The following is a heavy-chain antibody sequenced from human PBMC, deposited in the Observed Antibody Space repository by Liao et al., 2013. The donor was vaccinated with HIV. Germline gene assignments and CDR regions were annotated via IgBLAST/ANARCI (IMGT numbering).Heavy chain of an antibody. CDR3: ARDRHDSSVLPPGGTWYFDL. D-gene: IGHD3-22*01. Sequence: QVQLQESGPGLVKPSQTLSLTCTVSGGSISIGSYYWSWIRQPAGKGLEWIGRIYTSGSTIYNPSLKSRVKMSIDTSKSQFFLNLTSVTAADTAIYYCARDRHDSSVLPPGGTWYFDLWGRGTLVTVSS. V-gene: IGHV4-61*02. CDR1: GGSISIGSYY. CDR2: IYTSGST. J-gene: IGHJ2*01.